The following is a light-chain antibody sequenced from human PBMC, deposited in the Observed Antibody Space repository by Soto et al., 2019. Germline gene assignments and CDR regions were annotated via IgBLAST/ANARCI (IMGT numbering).Light chain of an antibody. J-gene: IGKJ4*01. V-gene: IGKV4-1*01. CDR2: WAS. CDR1: QSVLYSSDNKNY. Sequence: DIVMTQSPDSLAVSLGERATINCKSSQSVLYSSDNKNYLAWYQEKPGHLPKLLIYWASTRESGVPDRFSGSGSGTDFTLTISSLQAEDVAVYYCQQYYSTPLTFGGGTKVDIK. CDR3: QQYYSTPLT.